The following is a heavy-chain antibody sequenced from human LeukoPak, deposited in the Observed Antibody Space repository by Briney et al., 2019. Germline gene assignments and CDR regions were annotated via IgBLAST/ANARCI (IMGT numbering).Heavy chain of an antibody. V-gene: IGHV3-7*03. CDR1: GFTFSSYW. CDR3: ARVRSYLAGRYFDY. J-gene: IGHJ4*02. Sequence: GGSLRLSCAASGFTFSSYWMSWVRQAPGKGLEWVANIKQDGSEKYYVDSVKGRFTISRDNVKNSLYLQMNSLRAEDTALYYCARVRSYLAGRYFDYWGQGTLVTVSS. CDR2: IKQDGSEK. D-gene: IGHD1-26*01.